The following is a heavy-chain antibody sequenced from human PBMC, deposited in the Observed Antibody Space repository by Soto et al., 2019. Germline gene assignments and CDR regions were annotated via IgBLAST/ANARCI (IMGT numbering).Heavy chain of an antibody. D-gene: IGHD6-13*01. CDR1: GGSISTSNW. J-gene: IGHJ4*02. CDR2: VYRTGST. Sequence: QVQLQESGPGLVKPSGTLSLTCAVSGGSISTSNWWSWVRQPPGKGLEWIGEVYRTGSTTYNPSLESRLPISVDKYQNQFSLKLTSVTAADTAVYYCARARATIAAAAIFDCWGQGTLVTVSS. V-gene: IGHV4-4*02. CDR3: ARARATIAAAAIFDC.